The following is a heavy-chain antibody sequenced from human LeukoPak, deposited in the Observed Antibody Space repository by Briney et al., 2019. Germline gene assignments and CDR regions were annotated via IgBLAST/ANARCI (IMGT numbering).Heavy chain of an antibody. Sequence: GGSLRLSCAASGFTFSSYGMHWVRQAPGKGLEWGAVISYDGSNKYYADSVKGRFTISRDNSKNTLYLQMNSLRAEDTAVYYCAKVDAAYYDSSGYIFDYWGQGTLVTVSS. D-gene: IGHD3-22*01. CDR3: AKVDAAYYDSSGYIFDY. CDR2: ISYDGSNK. CDR1: GFTFSSYG. V-gene: IGHV3-30*18. J-gene: IGHJ4*02.